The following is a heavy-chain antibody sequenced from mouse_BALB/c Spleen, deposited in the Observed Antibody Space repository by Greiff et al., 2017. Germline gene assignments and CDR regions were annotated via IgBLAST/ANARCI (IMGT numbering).Heavy chain of an antibody. Sequence: QVQLKESGAELVRPGTSVKVSCKASGYAFTNYLIEWVKQRPGQGLEWIGVINPGSGGTNYNEKFKGKATLTADKSSSTAYMQLSSLTSDDSAVYFCARGWGLTRYFDVWGAGTTVTVSS. CDR2: INPGSGGT. V-gene: IGHV1-54*01. CDR1: GYAFTNYL. CDR3: ARGWGLTRYFDV. J-gene: IGHJ1*01. D-gene: IGHD2-12*01.